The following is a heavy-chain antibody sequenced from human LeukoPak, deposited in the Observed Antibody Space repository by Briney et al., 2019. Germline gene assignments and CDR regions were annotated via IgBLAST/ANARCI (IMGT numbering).Heavy chain of an antibody. V-gene: IGHV1-46*01. Sequence: ASVKVSCKASGYTFTSYYMHWVRQAPGQGLEWMGIINPSGGSTSYAQKFQGGVTMTRDTSTSTVYMELSSLRSEDTAVYYCARPTARDAFDIWGQGTMVTVSS. CDR1: GYTFTSYY. J-gene: IGHJ3*02. D-gene: IGHD2-21*02. CDR2: INPSGGST. CDR3: ARPTARDAFDI.